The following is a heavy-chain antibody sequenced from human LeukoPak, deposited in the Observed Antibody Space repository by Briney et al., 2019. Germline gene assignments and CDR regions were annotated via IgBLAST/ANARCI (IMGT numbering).Heavy chain of an antibody. Sequence: GGSPRLSCAASGFTFSNYWMSWVRQTPEKGLEWVAYINPDGTEKYYVDFVKGRFTISRDNAKNSLYLQMNSLRAEDTALYYCTRGDSGSKIDYWGQGTLVTVSS. J-gene: IGHJ4*02. CDR3: TRGDSGSKIDY. D-gene: IGHD5-12*01. CDR1: GFTFSNYW. CDR2: INPDGTEK. V-gene: IGHV3-7*01.